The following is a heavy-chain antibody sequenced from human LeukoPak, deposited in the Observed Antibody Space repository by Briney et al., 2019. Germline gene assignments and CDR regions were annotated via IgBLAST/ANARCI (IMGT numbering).Heavy chain of an antibody. V-gene: IGHV1-8*01. J-gene: IGHJ5*02. CDR3: ARDSVAAAAYNWFDP. D-gene: IGHD6-13*01. Sequence: ASVKVSCKASGYTFTSYDINWVRQATGQGLEWMGWMNPNSGNTGYAQKFQGRVTMTRNTSISTAYMELSSLRSEDTAVYYCARDSVAAAAYNWFDPWGQETLVTVSS. CDR1: GYTFTSYD. CDR2: MNPNSGNT.